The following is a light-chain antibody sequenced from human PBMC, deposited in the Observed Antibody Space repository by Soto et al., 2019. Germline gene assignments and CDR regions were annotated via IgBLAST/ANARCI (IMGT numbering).Light chain of an antibody. CDR1: SSDVGRYNF. CDR3: CSYAGSSTL. CDR2: DVT. J-gene: IGLJ2*01. Sequence: QSALTQPRSVSESPGQSVTISCTGTSSDVGRYNFVSWYQQHPGKAPKLILYDVTKRPSGVPDRFSGSKSGNTASLAISGLQAEDEADYYCCSYAGSSTLFGGGTKLTVL. V-gene: IGLV2-11*01.